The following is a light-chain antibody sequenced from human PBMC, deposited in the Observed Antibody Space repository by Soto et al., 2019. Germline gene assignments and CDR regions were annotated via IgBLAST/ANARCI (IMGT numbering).Light chain of an antibody. V-gene: IGLV1-44*01. Sequence: QSVLTQPPSASGTPGQRVTISCSGSRSNIGGNTVNWYQLLPGAAPKLLIYSNDQRPSGVPDRFSGSKSGTSASLAISGLQSEDEADYSCASWDASLKGWVFGGRTKLTVL. CDR3: ASWDASLKGWV. J-gene: IGLJ3*02. CDR2: SND. CDR1: RSNIGGNT.